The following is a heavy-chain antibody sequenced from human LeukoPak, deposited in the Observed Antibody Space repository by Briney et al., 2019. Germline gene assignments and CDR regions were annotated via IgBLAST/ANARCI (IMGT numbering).Heavy chain of an antibody. V-gene: IGHV4-34*01. Sequence: SETLSLTCAVYGGSFSGYYWSWIRQPPGKGLEWIGEINHSGSTNYNPSLKSRVTISVDTSKNQFSLKLSSVTAADTAVYYCARLAGITIFGVVTPSNWFDPWGQGTLVTVSS. J-gene: IGHJ5*02. D-gene: IGHD3-3*01. CDR2: INHSGST. CDR1: GGSFSGYY. CDR3: ARLAGITIFGVVTPSNWFDP.